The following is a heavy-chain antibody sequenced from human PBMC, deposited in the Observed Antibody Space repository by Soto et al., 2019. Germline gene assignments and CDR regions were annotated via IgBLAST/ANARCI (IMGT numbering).Heavy chain of an antibody. CDR1: GYTLTELS. D-gene: IGHD1-1*01. J-gene: IGHJ3*02. Sequence: GASVKASCKVSGYTLTELSMHWVRQAPGKGLEWMGGFDPEDGETIYAQKFQGRVTMTEDTSTDTAYMELSSLRSEDTAVYYCATQGTGTTVFSMAPDADDAFDIWGQGTMVTVSS. CDR3: ATQGTGTTVFSMAPDADDAFDI. V-gene: IGHV1-24*01. CDR2: FDPEDGET.